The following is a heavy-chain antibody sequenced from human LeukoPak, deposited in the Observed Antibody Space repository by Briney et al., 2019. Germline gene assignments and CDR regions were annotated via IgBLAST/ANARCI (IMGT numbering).Heavy chain of an antibody. CDR1: GGSISSYY. D-gene: IGHD3-10*01. Sequence: SETLSLTCTVSGGSISSYYWSWIRQPPGKGLEWIGYIYYSGSTNYNPSPKSRVTISVDTSKNQFSLKLSSVTAADTAVYYCARSDYGSGSYYNHWGQGTLVTVSS. CDR3: ARSDYGSGSYYNH. J-gene: IGHJ4*02. CDR2: IYYSGST. V-gene: IGHV4-59*01.